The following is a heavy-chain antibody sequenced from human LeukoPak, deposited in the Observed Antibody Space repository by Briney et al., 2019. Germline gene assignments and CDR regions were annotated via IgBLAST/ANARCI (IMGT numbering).Heavy chain of an antibody. CDR2: INHSGST. V-gene: IGHV4-34*01. CDR3: ARARFYGGNYPFDY. D-gene: IGHD4-23*01. J-gene: IGHJ4*02. Sequence: SETLSLTCAVYGGSFSGYYWSWIRQPPGKGLEWIGEINHSGSTNYNPSPKSRVTISVDTSKNQFSLKLSSVTAADTAVYYCARARFYGGNYPFDYWGQGTLVTVSS. CDR1: GGSFSGYY.